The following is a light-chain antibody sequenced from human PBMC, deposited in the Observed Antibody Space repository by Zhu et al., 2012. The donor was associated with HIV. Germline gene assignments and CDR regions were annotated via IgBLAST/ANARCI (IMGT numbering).Light chain of an antibody. CDR2: RAS. CDR1: RSVGTN. V-gene: IGKV3-15*01. J-gene: IGKJ1*01. Sequence: ETVLTQSPATLSVSPGERGTLSCRASRSVGTNLAWYQQKPGQVPRLLIYRASDKAIGIPDRFSGSGSGTEFTLTISSLQSEDFAVYYCHQYNNWPPTFGQGTKVEIK. CDR3: HQYNNWPPT.